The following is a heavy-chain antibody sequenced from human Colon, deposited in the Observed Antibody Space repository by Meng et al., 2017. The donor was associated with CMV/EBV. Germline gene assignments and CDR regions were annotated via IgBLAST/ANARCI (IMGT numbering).Heavy chain of an antibody. D-gene: IGHD2-21*01. CDR2: IIPVFDTA. CDR1: GGTFSTYA. Sequence: SVKVSCKTSGGTFSTYALSWVRQAPGQGLEWMGGIIPVFDTANYAQKFQGRLTVTTDESTSTAYMELSGLRSEDTAVYYCARSGTYCGGDCHSGDYWGQGTLVTVSS. V-gene: IGHV1-69*05. J-gene: IGHJ4*02. CDR3: ARSGTYCGGDCHSGDY.